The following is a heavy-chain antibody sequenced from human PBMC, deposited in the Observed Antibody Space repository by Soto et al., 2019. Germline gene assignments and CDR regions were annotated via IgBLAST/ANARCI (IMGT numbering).Heavy chain of an antibody. Sequence: SETLSLTCTVSGGSISSYYWSWIRQPPGKGLEWIGYIYYSGSTNYNPSLKSRVTISVDTSKNQFSLKLSSVTAADTAVYYCASNWGSEYFDYWXQGTLVTVSS. CDR1: GGSISSYY. D-gene: IGHD7-27*01. J-gene: IGHJ4*02. V-gene: IGHV4-59*01. CDR2: IYYSGST. CDR3: ASNWGSEYFDY.